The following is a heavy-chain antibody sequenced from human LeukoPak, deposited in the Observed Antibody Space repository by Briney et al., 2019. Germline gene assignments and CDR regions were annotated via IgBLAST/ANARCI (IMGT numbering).Heavy chain of an antibody. D-gene: IGHD3-22*01. J-gene: IGHJ3*02. CDR1: GGSISSGGYY. V-gene: IGHV4-61*08. CDR3: ARQSGITMIVGDAFDI. Sequence: SETLSLTYTVSGGSISSGGYYWSWIRQPPGKGLEWIGYIYYSGSTNYNPSLKSRVTISVDTSKNQFSLKLSSVTAADTAVYYCARQSGITMIVGDAFDIWGQGTMVTVSS. CDR2: IYYSGST.